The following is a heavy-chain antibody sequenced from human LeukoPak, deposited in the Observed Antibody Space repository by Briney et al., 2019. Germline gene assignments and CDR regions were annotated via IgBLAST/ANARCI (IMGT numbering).Heavy chain of an antibody. D-gene: IGHD2-15*01. Sequence: GGSLRLSCAASGFTFSSYGMHWVRQAPGKGLEWVAVIWYDGSNKYYADSVKGRFTISRDNSKNTLYLQMNSLRAEDTAVYYCARAYCSGGSCYQFVNYYYYGMDVWGQGTTVTVSS. CDR1: GFTFSSYG. CDR3: ARAYCSGGSCYQFVNYYYYGMDV. J-gene: IGHJ6*02. CDR2: IWYDGSNK. V-gene: IGHV3-33*01.